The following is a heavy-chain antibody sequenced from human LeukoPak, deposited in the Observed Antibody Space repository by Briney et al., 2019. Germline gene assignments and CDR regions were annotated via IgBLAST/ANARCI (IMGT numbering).Heavy chain of an antibody. CDR1: GYTFTDYY. D-gene: IGHD6-13*01. Sequence: ASVKVSCKASGYTFTDYYIHWVRQAPGQGLEWMGWINPNSGGTNFAQKFQGRVTMTRDTSISTAYMELSRLRSDDTAVYYCARGQLVHYYYYYGMDVWGQGTTVTVSS. CDR3: ARGQLVHYYYYYGMDV. J-gene: IGHJ6*02. V-gene: IGHV1-2*02. CDR2: INPNSGGT.